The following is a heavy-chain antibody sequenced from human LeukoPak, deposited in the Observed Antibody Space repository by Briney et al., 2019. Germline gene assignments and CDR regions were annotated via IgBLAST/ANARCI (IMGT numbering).Heavy chain of an antibody. Sequence: GRSLRLSCAASGFTFSSYGMHWVRQAPGKGLEWVAVIWYDGSNKYHADSVKGRFTISRDNSKNTLYLQMNSLRAEDTAVYYCARENSGWFDPWGQGTLVTVSS. CDR1: GFTFSSYG. CDR3: ARENSGWFDP. CDR2: IWYDGSNK. D-gene: IGHD4-23*01. V-gene: IGHV3-33*01. J-gene: IGHJ5*02.